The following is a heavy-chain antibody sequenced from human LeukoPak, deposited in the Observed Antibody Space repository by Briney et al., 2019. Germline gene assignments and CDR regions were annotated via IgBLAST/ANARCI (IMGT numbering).Heavy chain of an antibody. D-gene: IGHD4-17*01. CDR3: ARFDYADYLAFDY. Sequence: GGSLRLSCAASGLTISNNFMGWVRQAPGKGLEWVSLIYSGGTTYSADSVKGRFTISRDNAKNSLYLQMNSLRAEDTAVYYCARFDYADYLAFDYWGQGTLVTVSS. J-gene: IGHJ4*02. V-gene: IGHV3-66*01. CDR1: GLTISNNF. CDR2: IYSGGTT.